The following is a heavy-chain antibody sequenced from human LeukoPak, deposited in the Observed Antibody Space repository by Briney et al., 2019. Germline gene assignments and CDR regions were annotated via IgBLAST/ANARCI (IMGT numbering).Heavy chain of an antibody. D-gene: IGHD3-10*01. V-gene: IGHV3-30*18. J-gene: IGHJ4*02. CDR1: GFTFSSYG. Sequence: SGGSLRLSCAASGFTFSSYGIHWVRQAPGKGLEWVAVISYDGSNKFYADSVKGRFTISRDNSKNTLYLQINSLRAEDTAVYYCAKDPSLITTLRGVLKLSYYFDYWGQGTLVTVSS. CDR2: ISYDGSNK. CDR3: AKDPSLITTLRGVLKLSYYFDY.